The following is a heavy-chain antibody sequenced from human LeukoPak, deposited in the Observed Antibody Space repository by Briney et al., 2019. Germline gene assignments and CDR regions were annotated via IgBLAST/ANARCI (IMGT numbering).Heavy chain of an antibody. Sequence: LAASVKVSCKASGYTFTVHYMHWLRQAPGQGLEWMGWIKPDSGATNFAQNFQGRVTMTSDTSINTAYMELSSLTSDDTAMYYCARDRDYGPDYWGQGTLVTVSA. V-gene: IGHV1-2*02. CDR1: GYTFTVHY. D-gene: IGHD4/OR15-4a*01. CDR3: ARDRDYGPDY. CDR2: IKPDSGAT. J-gene: IGHJ4*02.